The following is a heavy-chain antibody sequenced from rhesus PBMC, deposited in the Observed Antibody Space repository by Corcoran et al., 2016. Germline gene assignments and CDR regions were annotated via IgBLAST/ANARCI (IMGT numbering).Heavy chain of an antibody. CDR2: IYGSGGST. Sequence: QVQLQESGPGLVTPSEPLSLACAVSGGSLRRNCWSWIRQAPGKGPGWIGRIYGSGGSTDYNPSLKSRVTISTDTSKNQFSLKLSSVTAADTAVYYCAREGPNTVTTRFGFDYWGQGVLVTVSS. D-gene: IGHD4-23*01. CDR3: AREGPNTVTTRFGFDY. J-gene: IGHJ4*01. CDR1: GGSLRRNC. V-gene: IGHV4-160*01.